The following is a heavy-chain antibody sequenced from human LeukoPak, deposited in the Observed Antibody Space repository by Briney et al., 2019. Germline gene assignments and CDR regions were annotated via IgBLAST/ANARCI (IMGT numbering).Heavy chain of an antibody. D-gene: IGHD6-19*01. CDR1: GGSISSGDYY. J-gene: IGHJ4*02. CDR3: ARGGPYSSGWLAGY. V-gene: IGHV4-30-4*01. Sequence: PSETLSLTCTVSGGSISSGDYYWSWIRQSPGKGLEWIGYIYYSGSTYYNPSLKSRVTLSIDTSKNHFSLKLSSVTAADTAVYYCARGGPYSSGWLAGYWGQGTLVTVSS. CDR2: IYYSGST.